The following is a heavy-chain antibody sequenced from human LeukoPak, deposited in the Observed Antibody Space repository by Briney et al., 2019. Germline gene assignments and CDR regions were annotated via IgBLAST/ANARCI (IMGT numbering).Heavy chain of an antibody. CDR1: GFTFDDYG. J-gene: IGHJ3*02. D-gene: IGHD3-10*01. V-gene: IGHV3-20*01. CDR3: AREYGSGSYYLFDAFDI. CDR2: INWNGGST. Sequence: GGSLRLSCAASGFTFDDYGMSWVRQAPGKGLEWVSGINWNGGSTGYADSVKGRFTISRDNAKNSLYLQMNSLRAEDTALYHCAREYGSGSYYLFDAFDIWGQGTMVTVSS.